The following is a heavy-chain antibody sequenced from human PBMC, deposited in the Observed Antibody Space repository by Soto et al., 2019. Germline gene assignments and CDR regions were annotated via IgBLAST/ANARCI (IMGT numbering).Heavy chain of an antibody. CDR3: TTDLWRIAVVVGSTGYFNP. Sequence: GGSLTLSCAASGFTFSDAWMSWVRRAPGKGLDWVGRIKSKSDGGTTEYAAPVRGRFTISRDDSKNTLYLQMNSVKTEDTAVYYCTTDLWRIAVVVGSTGYFNPWGQGT. J-gene: IGHJ5*02. CDR2: IKSKSDGGTT. D-gene: IGHD2-15*01. CDR1: GFTFSDAW. V-gene: IGHV3-15*01.